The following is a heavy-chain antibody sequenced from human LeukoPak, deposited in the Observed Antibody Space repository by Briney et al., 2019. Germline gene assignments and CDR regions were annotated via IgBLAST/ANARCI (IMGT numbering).Heavy chain of an antibody. V-gene: IGHV3-23*01. CDR2: ISGSGGST. D-gene: IGHD1-7*01. CDR1: GFTFSSYA. Sequence: GGSLRLSCAASGFTFSSYAMSWVRQAPGKGLEWVSAISGSGGSTYYADSVKGRFTISRDNSRNTLFLQMNSLRPEDTAMYCCTRSGPELGFDYWGQGTRVTVSS. CDR3: TRSGPELGFDY. J-gene: IGHJ4*02.